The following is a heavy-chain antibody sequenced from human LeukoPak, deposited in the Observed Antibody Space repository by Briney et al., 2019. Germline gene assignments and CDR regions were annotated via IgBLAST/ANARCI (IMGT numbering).Heavy chain of an antibody. J-gene: IGHJ5*02. CDR2: MNPNSGNT. V-gene: IGHV1-8*02. D-gene: IGHD6-13*01. Sequence: ASVKVSCKASGYTFTSYGISWVRQAPGQGLEWMGWMNPNSGNTGYAQKFQGRVTMTRNTSISTAYMELSSLRSEDTAVYCCARVKPYSRGNWFDPWGQGTLVTVSS. CDR1: GYTFTSYG. CDR3: ARVKPYSRGNWFDP.